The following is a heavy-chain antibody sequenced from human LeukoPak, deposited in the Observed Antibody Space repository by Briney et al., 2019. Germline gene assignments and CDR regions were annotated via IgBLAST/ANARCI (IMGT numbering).Heavy chain of an antibody. CDR3: SRESGAFSPFGY. J-gene: IGHJ4*02. Sequence: PSGTLSLTCDVSGXFISRTNWWSWVRQSPGQGLEWIGEISLSGRTNYNPSLQSRVTMSLDESKNQLSLDLASVTAADTAVYYCSRESGAFSPFGYWGQGTLVTVHS. V-gene: IGHV4-4*02. D-gene: IGHD1-26*01. CDR1: GXFISRTNW. CDR2: ISLSGRT.